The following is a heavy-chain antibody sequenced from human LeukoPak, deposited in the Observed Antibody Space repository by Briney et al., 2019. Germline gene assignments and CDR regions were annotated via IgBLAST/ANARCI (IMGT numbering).Heavy chain of an antibody. J-gene: IGHJ5*02. D-gene: IGHD3-10*01. CDR3: ARDRDYYGFDP. Sequence: PGGSLRLSCAASGFTFSSNYMSWVRQAPGKGLEWVSVIYSGGSTYYADSVKGRFTISRDNSKNTLYLQMNSLRAEDTAVYYCARDRDYYGFDPWGQGTLVTASS. V-gene: IGHV3-53*01. CDR2: IYSGGST. CDR1: GFTFSSNY.